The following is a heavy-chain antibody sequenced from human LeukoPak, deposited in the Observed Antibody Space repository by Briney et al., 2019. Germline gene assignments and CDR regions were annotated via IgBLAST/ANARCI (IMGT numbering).Heavy chain of an antibody. CDR2: ISAYNGNT. Sequence: ASVKVSCKASGDTFTSYGISWVRQAPGQGLEWMGWISAYNGNTNYAQKLQGRVTMTTDTSTSTAYMELRSLRSDDTAVYYCARPLGSLKEYWWFDPWGQGTLVTVSS. J-gene: IGHJ5*02. CDR1: GDTFTSYG. CDR3: ARPLGSLKEYWWFDP. V-gene: IGHV1-18*01. D-gene: IGHD2/OR15-2a*01.